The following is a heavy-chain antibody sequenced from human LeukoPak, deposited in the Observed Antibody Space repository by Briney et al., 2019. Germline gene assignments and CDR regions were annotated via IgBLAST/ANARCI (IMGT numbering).Heavy chain of an antibody. CDR3: ARGPAYCGGDCSPGAFDI. V-gene: IGHV3-53*01. Sequence: PGGSLRLSCAASGFTFSSNYMSWVRQAPGKGLEWVSVIYSGGSTYYADSVKGRFTISRDNSKNTLYLQMNSLRAEDTAVYYCARGPAYCGGDCSPGAFDIWGQGTMVTVSS. CDR1: GFTFSSNY. D-gene: IGHD2-21*02. CDR2: IYSGGST. J-gene: IGHJ3*02.